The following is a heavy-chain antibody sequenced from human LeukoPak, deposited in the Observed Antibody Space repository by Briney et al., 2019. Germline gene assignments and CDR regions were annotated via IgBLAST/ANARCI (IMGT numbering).Heavy chain of an antibody. J-gene: IGHJ4*02. CDR1: GFTFGDYA. D-gene: IGHD3-16*02. CDR3: TRGSDVTFGGVIVI. V-gene: IGHV3-49*04. Sequence: SLRLSCTASGFTFGDYAMSWVRQAPGKGLEWVGFIRSKAYGGTTEYAASVKGRFTISRDDSKSIAYLQMNSLKTEDTAVYYCTRGSDVTFGGVIVIWGQGTLVTVSS. CDR2: IRSKAYGGTT.